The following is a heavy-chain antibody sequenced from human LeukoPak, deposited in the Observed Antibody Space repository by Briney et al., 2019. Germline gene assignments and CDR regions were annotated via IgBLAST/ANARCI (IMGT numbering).Heavy chain of an antibody. CDR2: ISGSGGST. CDR1: GFTFSSYA. D-gene: IGHD2-2*01. J-gene: IGHJ4*02. V-gene: IGHV3-23*01. CDR3: AREGYCSSTSCYREFDY. Sequence: GGSLRLSCAASGFTFSSYAMSWVRQAPGKGLEWVSAISGSGGSTYYADSVKGRFTISRDNSKNTLYLQMNSLRAEDTAVYYCAREGYCSSTSCYREFDYWGQGTLATVS.